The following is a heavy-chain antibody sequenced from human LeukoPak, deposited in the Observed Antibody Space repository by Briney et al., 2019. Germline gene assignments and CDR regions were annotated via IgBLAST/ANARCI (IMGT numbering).Heavy chain of an antibody. CDR2: IWYNGSNK. D-gene: IGHD3-10*01. CDR1: GFTFSSYG. V-gene: IGHV3-33*06. CDR3: AKGAITMVRGVNDAFDI. Sequence: GGSLRLSCAASGFTFSSYGMHWVRQAPGKGLEWVAVIWYNGSNKYYADSVKGRFTISRDNSKNTLYLQMNSLRAEDTAVYYCAKGAITMVRGVNDAFDIWGQGTMVTVSS. J-gene: IGHJ3*02.